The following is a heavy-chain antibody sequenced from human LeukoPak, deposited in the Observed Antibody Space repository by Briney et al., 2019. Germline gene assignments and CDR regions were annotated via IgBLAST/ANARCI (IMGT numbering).Heavy chain of an antibody. CDR1: GFTFSSYS. D-gene: IGHD4-17*01. CDR2: ISSSSSAI. V-gene: IGHV3-48*01. CDR3: AREDGDYRYFDY. J-gene: IGHJ4*02. Sequence: GGSLRLSCAASGFTFSSYSMNWVRQAPGKGLEWISYISSSSSAIYYADSVKGRFTISRDNSKNTLYLQMNSLRAEDTAVYYCAREDGDYRYFDYWGQGTLVTVSS.